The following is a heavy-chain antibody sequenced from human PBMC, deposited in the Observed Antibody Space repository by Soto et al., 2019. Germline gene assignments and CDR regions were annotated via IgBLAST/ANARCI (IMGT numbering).Heavy chain of an antibody. V-gene: IGHV3-7*01. CDR3: ARVPGEYSSSSGLDAFDI. CDR1: GFTFSSYW. J-gene: IGHJ3*02. CDR2: IKQDGSEK. Sequence: GGSLRLSCAASGFTFSSYWMSWVRQAPGKGLEWVANIKQDGSEKYYVDSVKGRFTISRDDAKNSLYLQMNSLRAEDTAVYYCARVPGEYSSSSGLDAFDIWGQGTMVTVSS. D-gene: IGHD6-6*01.